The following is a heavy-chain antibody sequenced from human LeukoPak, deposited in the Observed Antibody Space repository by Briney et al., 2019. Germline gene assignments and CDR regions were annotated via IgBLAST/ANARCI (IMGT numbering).Heavy chain of an antibody. Sequence: SETLSLTCAVYGGSFSSYYWSWIRQPPGKGLEWIGYIYYSGSTNYNPSLKSRVTISVDTSKNQFSLKLSSVTAADTAVYYCARHASSSWYRNDYFDYWGQGTLVTVSS. CDR2: IYYSGST. D-gene: IGHD6-13*01. CDR3: ARHASSSWYRNDYFDY. J-gene: IGHJ4*02. V-gene: IGHV4-59*08. CDR1: GGSFSSYY.